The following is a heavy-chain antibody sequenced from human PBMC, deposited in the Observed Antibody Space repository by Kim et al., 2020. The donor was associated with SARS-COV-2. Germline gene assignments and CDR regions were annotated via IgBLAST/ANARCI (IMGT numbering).Heavy chain of an antibody. CDR1: GFTFSNYG. Sequence: GGSLRLSCAASGFTFSNYGMSWVRQAPGKGLEWVSGISGSGGSTYHADSVKGRFTISRDNSKNTLDLQMISLRTEDTAIYYCAKRDSNGNAGGLLQYWGQGTLVTVSS. J-gene: IGHJ4*02. CDR3: AKRDSNGNAGGLLQY. D-gene: IGHD3-16*01. CDR2: ISGSGGST. V-gene: IGHV3-23*01.